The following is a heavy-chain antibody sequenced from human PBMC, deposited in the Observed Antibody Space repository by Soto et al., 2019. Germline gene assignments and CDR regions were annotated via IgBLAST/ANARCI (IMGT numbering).Heavy chain of an antibody. V-gene: IGHV3-23*01. J-gene: IGHJ4*02. CDR1: GFTFDTYG. Sequence: GGSLRRSCEVFGFTFDTYGMSWVRQAPGKGLEWVAAITGRGDRTDYADSVKGRFTISRDNSNNTLYLEMNSLRAEDTAVYYCAKDWGSGWFRAYFDNWGQGTQVTVSS. CDR3: AKDWGSGWFRAYFDN. CDR2: ITGRGDRT. D-gene: IGHD6-19*01.